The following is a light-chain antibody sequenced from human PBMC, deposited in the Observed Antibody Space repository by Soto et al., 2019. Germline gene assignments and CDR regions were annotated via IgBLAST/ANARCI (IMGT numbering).Light chain of an antibody. Sequence: QCGLTQPRAASGTPGQRVTISCSGSSSNIGSNVVNWFQQLPGTAPKLRIYSNNQRPSGVPDRFSGSKSGTSASLAISGLQSVDEADYYCATWDDSLNGYVFGTGTKVTV. CDR2: SNN. CDR1: SSNIGSNV. V-gene: IGLV1-44*01. J-gene: IGLJ1*01. CDR3: ATWDDSLNGYV.